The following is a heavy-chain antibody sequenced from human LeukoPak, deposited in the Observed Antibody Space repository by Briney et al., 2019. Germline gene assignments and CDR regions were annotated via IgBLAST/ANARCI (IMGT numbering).Heavy chain of an antibody. J-gene: IGHJ4*02. D-gene: IGHD6-19*01. CDR1: GFTFNDHA. CDR3: AKAGSGWYLDY. V-gene: IGHV3-9*01. CDR2: ISWNSGSK. Sequence: GGSLRLSCAASGFTFNDHAMLWVRQPPGKGLEWVSGISWNSGSKGYADSVKGRFTISRGNAKNSLYLQMNSLRAEDTALYYCAKAGSGWYLDYWGQGTLVTVSS.